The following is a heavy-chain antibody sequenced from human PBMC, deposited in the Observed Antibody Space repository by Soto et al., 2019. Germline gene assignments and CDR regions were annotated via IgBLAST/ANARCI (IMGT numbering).Heavy chain of an antibody. Sequence: GGSLRLSCAASGFTFSSYAMHWVRQAPGKGLEWVAVISYDGSNKYYADSVKGRFTISRDNSKNTLYLQMNSLRAEDTAVYYCARGILKVVPAAAYNWFDPWGQGTLVTVSS. V-gene: IGHV3-30-3*01. D-gene: IGHD2-2*01. J-gene: IGHJ5*02. CDR2: ISYDGSNK. CDR1: GFTFSSYA. CDR3: ARGILKVVPAAAYNWFDP.